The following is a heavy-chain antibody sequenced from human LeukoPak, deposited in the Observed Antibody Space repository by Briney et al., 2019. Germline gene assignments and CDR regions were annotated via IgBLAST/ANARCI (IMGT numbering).Heavy chain of an antibody. CDR3: AKATYGYSSPFDY. V-gene: IGHV3-74*01. CDR1: GFTFSSYW. CDR2: INSDGSST. Sequence: GGSLRLSCAASGFTFSSYWMHWVRQAPGEGLVWVSRINSDGSSTSYADSVKGRFTISRDNAKNTLYLQMNSLRAEDTAVYYCAKATYGYSSPFDYWGQGTLVTVSS. D-gene: IGHD5-18*01. J-gene: IGHJ4*02.